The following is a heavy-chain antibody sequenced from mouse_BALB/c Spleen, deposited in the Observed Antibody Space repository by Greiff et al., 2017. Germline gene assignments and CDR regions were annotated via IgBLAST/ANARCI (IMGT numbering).Heavy chain of an antibody. V-gene: IGHV2-2*02. Sequence: VKLEESGPGLVQPSQSLSITCTVSGFSLTSYGVHWVRQSPGKGLEWLGVIWSGGSTDYNAAFISRLSISKDNSKSQVFFKMNSLQANDTAIYYCARFITTGVFDVWGAGTTVTVSS. D-gene: IGHD1-1*01. CDR1: GFSLTSYG. CDR2: IWSGGST. CDR3: ARFITTGVFDV. J-gene: IGHJ1*01.